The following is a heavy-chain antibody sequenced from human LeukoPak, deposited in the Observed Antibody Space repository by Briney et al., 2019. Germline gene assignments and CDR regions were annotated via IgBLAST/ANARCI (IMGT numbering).Heavy chain of an antibody. V-gene: IGHV4-4*07. CDR3: ARSAGWYWYFDL. J-gene: IGHJ2*01. D-gene: IGHD6-19*01. CDR2: IYTGGTT. Sequence: SETLSLTCTVYAASISSYNWNWIRQPAGKDLEWIGRIYTGGTTKFNPSLESRVTMSVDTSNNQFSLKLNSVTAADTAVYYCARSAGWYWYFDLWGRGTLVTVSS. CDR1: AASISSYN.